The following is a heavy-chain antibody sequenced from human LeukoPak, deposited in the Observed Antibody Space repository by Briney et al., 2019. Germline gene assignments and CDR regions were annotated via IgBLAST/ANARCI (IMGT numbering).Heavy chain of an antibody. J-gene: IGHJ4*02. CDR2: IRYDGSNK. CDR3: AKDRILAAAGKGLSGY. Sequence: GGSLRLSCAASGFTFSSYGMHWVRQAPGKGLEWVAFIRYDGSNKYYADSVKGRFTISRDNSKNTLYLQMNSLRAEDTAVYYCAKDRILAAAGKGLSGYWGQGTLVTVSS. D-gene: IGHD6-13*01. V-gene: IGHV3-30*02. CDR1: GFTFSSYG.